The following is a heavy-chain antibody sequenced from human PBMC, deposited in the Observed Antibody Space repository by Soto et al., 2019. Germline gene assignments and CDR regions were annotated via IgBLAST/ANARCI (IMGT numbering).Heavy chain of an antibody. Sequence: PSETLSLTCAVYGGSFSGYYWSWIRQPPGKGLEWIGEINHSGSTNYNPSPKSRVTISVDTSKNQFSLKLSSVTAADTAVYYCARSTTTVTTFDYWGQGTLVTVSS. J-gene: IGHJ4*02. V-gene: IGHV4-34*01. D-gene: IGHD4-17*01. CDR1: GGSFSGYY. CDR2: INHSGST. CDR3: ARSTTTVTTFDY.